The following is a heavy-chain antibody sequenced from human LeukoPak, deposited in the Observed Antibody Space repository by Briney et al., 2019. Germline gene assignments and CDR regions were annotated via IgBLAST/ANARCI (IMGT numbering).Heavy chain of an antibody. CDR1: GGSISSGSYY. Sequence: SQTLSLTCTVSGGSISSGSYYWSRIRQPAGKGLEWIGRIYTSGSTNYNPSLKSRVTISVDTSKNQFSLKLSSVTAADTAVYYCARGPYCSGGSCYFSYWGQGTLVTVSS. J-gene: IGHJ4*02. V-gene: IGHV4-61*02. CDR2: IYTSGST. D-gene: IGHD2-15*01. CDR3: ARGPYCSGGSCYFSY.